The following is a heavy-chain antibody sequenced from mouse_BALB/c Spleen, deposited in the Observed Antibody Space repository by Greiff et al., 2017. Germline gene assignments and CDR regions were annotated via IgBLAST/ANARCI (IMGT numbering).Heavy chain of an antibody. CDR1: GYSFTSYW. J-gene: IGHJ1*01. CDR3: TREEFITTASYWYFDV. CDR2: IYPGNSDT. Sequence: EVQLQQSGTVLARPGASVKMSCKASGYSFTSYWMHWVKQRPGQGLEWIGAIYPGNSDTSYNQKFKGKAKLTAVTSASTAYMELSSLTNEDSAVYYCTREEFITTASYWYFDVWGAGTTVTVSS. D-gene: IGHD1-2*01. V-gene: IGHV1-5*01.